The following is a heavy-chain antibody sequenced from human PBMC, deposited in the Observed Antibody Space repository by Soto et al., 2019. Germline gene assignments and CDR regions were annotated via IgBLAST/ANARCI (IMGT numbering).Heavy chain of an antibody. CDR3: AKGRRSRDY. Sequence: GLFLRDYCPAARFTFCSFAMRWVRQAPGKGLEWVSAISGSGGSTYYADSVKGRFTISRDNSKNTLYLQMNSLRAEDTAVYYCAKGRRSRDYWGQGTLVTASS. CDR1: RFTFCSFA. CDR2: ISGSGGST. D-gene: IGHD6-13*01. J-gene: IGHJ4*02. V-gene: IGHV3-23*01.